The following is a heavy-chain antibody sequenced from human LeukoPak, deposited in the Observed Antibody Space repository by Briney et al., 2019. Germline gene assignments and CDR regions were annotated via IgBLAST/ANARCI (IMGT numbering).Heavy chain of an antibody. CDR3: ARHITRGYCSSTSCGYAFDI. D-gene: IGHD2-2*01. V-gene: IGHV5-51*01. CDR1: GYSFTSYW. J-gene: IGHJ3*02. Sequence: GESLKISRKGSGYSFTSYWIGWVRQMPGKGLEWMGIIYPGDSDTRYSPSFQGQVTISADKSISTAYLQWSSLKASDTAMYYCARHITRGYCSSTSCGYAFDIWGQGTVVTVSS. CDR2: IYPGDSDT.